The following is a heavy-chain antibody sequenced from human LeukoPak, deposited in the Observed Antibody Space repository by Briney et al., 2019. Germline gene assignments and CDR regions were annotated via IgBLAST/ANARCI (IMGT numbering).Heavy chain of an antibody. CDR3: ASGYSSTWYPQH. D-gene: IGHD6-13*01. Sequence: SETLSLTCAVYGGSFSGYYCSWICQPPGKGLEWIGEINHSGRINYNTSLKSRVTISLDTSKNQFSLKLSSVTAADTAVYYCASGYSSTWYPQHWGQGTLVTVSS. CDR1: GGSFSGYY. V-gene: IGHV4-34*01. CDR2: INHSGRI. J-gene: IGHJ1*01.